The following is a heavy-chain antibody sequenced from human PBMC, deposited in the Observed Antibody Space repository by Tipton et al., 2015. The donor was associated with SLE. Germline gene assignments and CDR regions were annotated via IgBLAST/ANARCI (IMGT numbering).Heavy chain of an antibody. D-gene: IGHD3-3*01. V-gene: IGHV4-61*01. CDR1: GGSISSGSYY. J-gene: IGHJ4*02. CDR2: IYYSGST. Sequence: TLSLTCTVSGGSISSGSYYWSWIRQPPGKGLEWIGYIYYSGSTNYNPSLKSRVTISVDTSKNQFSLKLSSVTAADTAVYYCARALGPTIFGVGYWGQGTLVTVSS. CDR3: ARALGPTIFGVGY.